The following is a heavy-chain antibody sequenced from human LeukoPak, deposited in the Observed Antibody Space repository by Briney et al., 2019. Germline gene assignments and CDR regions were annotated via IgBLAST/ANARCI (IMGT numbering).Heavy chain of an antibody. Sequence: GGSLRLSCAASGFTFSSYAMSWVRQAPGKGLEWLSLISDSGESPSDADSGKGRFTISRDNSRSTVFLQMNSLRTEDTAVYYCAKSDCSSASCYTIDYWGQGILVTVSS. CDR1: GFTFSSYA. CDR3: AKSDCSSASCYTIDY. V-gene: IGHV3-23*01. J-gene: IGHJ4*02. D-gene: IGHD2-2*02. CDR2: ISDSGESP.